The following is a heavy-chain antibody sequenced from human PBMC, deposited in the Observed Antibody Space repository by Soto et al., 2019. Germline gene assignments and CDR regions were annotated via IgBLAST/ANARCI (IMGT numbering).Heavy chain of an antibody. J-gene: IGHJ3*02. V-gene: IGHV3-15*07. Sequence: GGSLRLSCAASGFTFSNAWMNWVRQAPGKGLEWVGRIKSKTDGGTTDYAAPVKGRFTISRDDSKNTLYLQMNSLKTEDTAVYYCTTEGQITMGLDAFDIWGQGTMVTVSS. CDR3: TTEGQITMGLDAFDI. CDR2: IKSKTDGGTT. D-gene: IGHD3-10*01. CDR1: GFTFSNAW.